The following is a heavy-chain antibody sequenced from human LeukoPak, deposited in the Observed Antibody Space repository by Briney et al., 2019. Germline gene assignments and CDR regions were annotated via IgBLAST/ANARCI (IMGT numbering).Heavy chain of an antibody. CDR2: MNPNSGNT. J-gene: IGHJ6*03. CDR1: GYTFTSYD. Sequence: GASVKVSCKASGYTFTSYDINWVRQATGQGLEWMGWMNPNSGNTGYAQKFQSRVTTTRNTSISTAYMELSSLRSEDTAVYYCARGGDCSSTSCYHYYYYYMDVWGKGTTVTVSS. CDR3: ARGGDCSSTSCYHYYYYYMDV. V-gene: IGHV1-8*03. D-gene: IGHD2-2*01.